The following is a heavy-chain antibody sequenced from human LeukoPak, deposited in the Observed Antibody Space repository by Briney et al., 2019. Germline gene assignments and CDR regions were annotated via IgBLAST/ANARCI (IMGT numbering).Heavy chain of an antibody. J-gene: IGHJ4*02. Sequence: GASVKVSCKASVYTFTMYGISWVRQAPGQGLQWVGWISPHNGNTNYAQDLQGRVTMTTDASTSTAYLELRSLRSDDTATYYCARDLNYVTLGYDILADVGYYFDYWGQGSLVTVSS. D-gene: IGHD3-9*01. CDR2: ISPHNGNT. CDR1: VYTFTMYG. CDR3: ARDLNYVTLGYDILADVGYYFDY. V-gene: IGHV1-18*01.